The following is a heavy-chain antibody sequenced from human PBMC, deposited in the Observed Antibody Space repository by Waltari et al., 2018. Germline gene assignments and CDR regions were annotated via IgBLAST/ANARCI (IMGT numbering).Heavy chain of an antibody. Sequence: EVQLVESGGGLVQPGGSLRLSCAASGFTFSRYSMNWVRQAPGKGLEWVSYITSSSSTIYYADSVKGRFTISRDNSKNSLYLQMNSLRAEDTAVYYCVRDPDALDYWGQGTLVTVSS. J-gene: IGHJ4*02. V-gene: IGHV3-48*04. CDR2: ITSSSSTI. D-gene: IGHD2-8*01. CDR1: GFTFSRYS. CDR3: VRDPDALDY.